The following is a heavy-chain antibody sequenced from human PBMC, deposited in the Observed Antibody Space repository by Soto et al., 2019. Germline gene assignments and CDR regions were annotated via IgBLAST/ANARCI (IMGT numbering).Heavy chain of an antibody. CDR1: GFTFSSYG. CDR2: MWYDGSNK. V-gene: IGHV3-33*01. J-gene: IGHJ4*02. Sequence: QVQLVESGGGVVQPGRSLRLSGAASGFTFSSYGMHWVRQAPGRGLEWVAYMWYDGSNKYYADSVKGRFTISRDNSMNTLYLQMNSLRAEDTAVYYCARDQFLDYWGQGTLVTVSS. D-gene: IGHD3-3*01. CDR3: ARDQFLDY.